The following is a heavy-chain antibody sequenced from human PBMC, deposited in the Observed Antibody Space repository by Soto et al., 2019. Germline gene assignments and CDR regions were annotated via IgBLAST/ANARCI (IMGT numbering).Heavy chain of an antibody. J-gene: IGHJ4*02. CDR1: GGSVSDKTYY. D-gene: IGHD4-17*01. CDR3: ARTTAVPNTLRSRYFFDY. CDR2: VYYSGTT. V-gene: IGHV4-61*01. Sequence: SETLSLTCSVSGGSVSDKTYYWSWIRQPPGKRLEWIGYVYYSGTTNYNPSLKSRVTISVDLPKNRFSLRLSSVTTADTALYYCARTTAVPNTLRSRYFFDYWGQGTLVTVSS.